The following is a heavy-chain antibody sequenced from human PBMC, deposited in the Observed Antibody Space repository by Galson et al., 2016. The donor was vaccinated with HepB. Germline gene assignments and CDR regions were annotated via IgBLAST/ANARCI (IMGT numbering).Heavy chain of an antibody. V-gene: IGHV3-23*01. CDR3: AKGRAATPGTIDDWFDP. CDR2: SGGST. J-gene: IGHJ5*02. D-gene: IGHD6-13*01. Sequence: SGGSTYYADSVKGRFTISRDNSKNTLFLQMASLRAEDTAVYYCAKGRAATPGTIDDWFDPWGQGTLVTVSS.